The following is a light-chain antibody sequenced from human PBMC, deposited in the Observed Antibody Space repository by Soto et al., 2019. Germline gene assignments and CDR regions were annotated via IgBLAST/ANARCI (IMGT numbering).Light chain of an antibody. CDR3: QQRSVWPWT. V-gene: IGKV3-11*01. CDR2: DTS. CDR1: QSVNNY. J-gene: IGKJ1*01. Sequence: EIVLTQSPATLSLSPGERATLSCRASQSVNNYLAWYQQKPGQAPRLLIYDTSDRASGIPARFSGSGSGKDFTLTISSLEPEDFAVFYCQQRSVWPWTFGQGTKVEIK.